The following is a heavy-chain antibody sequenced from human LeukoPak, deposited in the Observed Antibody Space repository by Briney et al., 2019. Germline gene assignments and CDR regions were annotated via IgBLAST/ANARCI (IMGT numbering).Heavy chain of an antibody. CDR2: ISNSSSTI. J-gene: IGHJ4*02. CDR1: GFTFSSYS. V-gene: IGHV3-48*04. CDR3: ARSFDY. Sequence: GGSLRLSCAASGFTFSSYSMNWVRQAPGKGLEWVSYISNSSSTIYYADSVKGRFTISRDNAKNSLYLQMNSLRAEDTAVYYCARSFDYWGQGTLVTVSS.